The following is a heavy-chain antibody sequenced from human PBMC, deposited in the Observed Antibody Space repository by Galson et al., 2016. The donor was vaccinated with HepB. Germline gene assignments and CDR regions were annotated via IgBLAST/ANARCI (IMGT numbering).Heavy chain of an antibody. D-gene: IGHD2-2*01. CDR2: ISYEGSNK. Sequence: SLRLSCAASGFMLSGYGMHWVRQAPGKGLEWVAIISYEGSNKYYADSVKGRFTISRDNSKNTLYLQMSSLRAEDTAVYYCAKDLHQLLLRQNYYCGMDVWGQGTTVTVSS. CDR3: AKDLHQLLLRQNYYCGMDV. J-gene: IGHJ6*02. CDR1: GFMLSGYG. V-gene: IGHV3-30*18.